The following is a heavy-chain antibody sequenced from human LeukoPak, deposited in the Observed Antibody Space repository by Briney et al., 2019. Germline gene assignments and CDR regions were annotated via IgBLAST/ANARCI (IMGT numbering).Heavy chain of an antibody. J-gene: IGHJ5*02. V-gene: IGHV3-21*01. CDR1: GFTFSSYS. CDR3: ARGGVGATTRWFDP. D-gene: IGHD1-26*01. CDR2: ISSSSSYI. Sequence: GGSLRLSCAASGFTFSSYSMNWVRQAPGKGLEWVSSISSSSSYIYYADSVKGRFTISRDNAKNSLYLQMNRLRAEDTAVYYCARGGVGATTRWFDPWGQEPWSPSPQ.